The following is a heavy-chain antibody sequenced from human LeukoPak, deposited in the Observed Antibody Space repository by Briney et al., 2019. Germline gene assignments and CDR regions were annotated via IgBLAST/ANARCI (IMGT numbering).Heavy chain of an antibody. D-gene: IGHD3-10*01. Sequence: PGGSLRLSCAASGFTFSSYAMSWVRQAPGKGLEWVSAISGSGGSTYYADSVKGRFTISRDNSKNTLYLQMNSLRAEDTAVYYCARDFTSVFTPFDYWGQGTLVTVSS. CDR1: GFTFSSYA. CDR3: ARDFTSVFTPFDY. J-gene: IGHJ4*02. CDR2: ISGSGGST. V-gene: IGHV3-23*01.